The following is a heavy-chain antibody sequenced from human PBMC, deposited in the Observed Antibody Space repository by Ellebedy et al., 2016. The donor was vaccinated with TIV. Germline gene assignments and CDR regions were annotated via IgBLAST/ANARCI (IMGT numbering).Heavy chain of an antibody. Sequence: MPSETLSLTCSVSRGSVSTFYWYRVRQPAGKGLEWIGRIYTSGSTNYNPSLKSRVTMSVDTSKNQFSLKLSAVTAADTAVYYCAAGWVPAAPLQPWGQGTLVTVSS. J-gene: IGHJ5*02. CDR3: AAGWVPAAPLQP. D-gene: IGHD2-2*01. CDR1: RGSVSTFY. V-gene: IGHV4-4*07. CDR2: IYTSGST.